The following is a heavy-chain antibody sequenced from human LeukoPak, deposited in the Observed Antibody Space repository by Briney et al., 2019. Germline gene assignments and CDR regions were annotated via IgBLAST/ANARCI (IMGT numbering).Heavy chain of an antibody. J-gene: IGHJ4*02. CDR1: GFTVSSNY. CDR2: IYSGGST. V-gene: IGHV3-53*05. D-gene: IGHD1-26*01. CDR3: ARSALIVGASYYFDY. Sequence: PGGSLRLSCAASGFTVSSNYMSWVRQAPGKGLEWVSVIYSGGSTYYADSVKGRFTISRDNSKNTLYLQMNSLRAEDTAVYYCARSALIVGASYYFDYWGQGTLVTVSS.